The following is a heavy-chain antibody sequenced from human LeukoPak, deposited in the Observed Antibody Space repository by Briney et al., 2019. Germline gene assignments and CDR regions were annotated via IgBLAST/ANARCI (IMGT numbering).Heavy chain of an antibody. D-gene: IGHD6-6*01. CDR2: IRYDGSNK. V-gene: IGHV3-30*02. Sequence: GGSLRLSCAASGFTFSSYGMHWVRQAPGKGLEWVAFIRYDGSNKYYADSVKGRFTISRDNSKNTLYLQMNSLRAEDTAVYYCAKELAAYPPDFDYWGQGTLVTVSS. CDR1: GFTFSSYG. J-gene: IGHJ4*02. CDR3: AKELAAYPPDFDY.